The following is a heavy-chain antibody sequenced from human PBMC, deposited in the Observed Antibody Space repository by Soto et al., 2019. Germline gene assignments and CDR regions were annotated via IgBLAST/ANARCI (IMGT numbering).Heavy chain of an antibody. V-gene: IGHV3-53*01. CDR3: ARALVEDPAHPRLDAFDV. D-gene: IGHD2-15*01. CDR1: GFTVSGNF. CDR2: IYGGGTT. Sequence: EVQLMESGGRLIQPGGSLRLSCAASGFTVSGNFMTWVRQAPGKGLDWVSSIYGGGTTYYADSVRGRFTIPRDTSANTLYLQINGLRVEDTAVYYCARALVEDPAHPRLDAFDVWGQGTLVTVSS. J-gene: IGHJ3*01.